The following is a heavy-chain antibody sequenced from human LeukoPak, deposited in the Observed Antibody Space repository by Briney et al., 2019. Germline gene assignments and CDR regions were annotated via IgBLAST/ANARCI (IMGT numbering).Heavy chain of an antibody. CDR3: AKETAMVSSYYYGMDV. Sequence: GGSLRLSCAASGFTFDGYAMHWVRQAPGKGLEWVSGISWNSGSIGYADSVKGRFTISRDNAKNSLYLQMNSLRAEDTALYYCAKETAMVSSYYYGMDVWGQGTTVTVSS. D-gene: IGHD5-18*01. CDR2: ISWNSGSI. CDR1: GFTFDGYA. J-gene: IGHJ6*02. V-gene: IGHV3-9*01.